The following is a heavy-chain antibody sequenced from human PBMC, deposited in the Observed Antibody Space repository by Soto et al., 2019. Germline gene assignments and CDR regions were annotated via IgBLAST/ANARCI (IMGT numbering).Heavy chain of an antibody. CDR2: ISDGGDLT. Sequence: RLSFAASGFAFSSHPMSWVRQAPEKGLEWVAGISDGGDLTYNADSVRGRFTISRDNSRNTLYLQMNSLRAEDTAVYYCARRVIGSSRAFDIWGQGTMVTVSS. CDR3: ARRVIGSSRAFDI. CDR1: GFAFSSHP. J-gene: IGHJ3*02. D-gene: IGHD1-1*01. V-gene: IGHV3-23*01.